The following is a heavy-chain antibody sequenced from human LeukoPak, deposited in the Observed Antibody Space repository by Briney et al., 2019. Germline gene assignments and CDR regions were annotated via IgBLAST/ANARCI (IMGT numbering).Heavy chain of an antibody. CDR3: ARDEGELGVDY. CDR1: GFTFSSYG. J-gene: IGHJ4*02. D-gene: IGHD7-27*01. V-gene: IGHV3-74*01. CDR2: INSDGSST. Sequence: GGSLRLSCAASGFTFSSYGMHWVRQAPGKGLVWVSRINSDGSSTRYADSVKGRFTISRDNSKNTLYLQMNSLRAEDTAVYYCARDEGELGVDYWGQGTLVTVSS.